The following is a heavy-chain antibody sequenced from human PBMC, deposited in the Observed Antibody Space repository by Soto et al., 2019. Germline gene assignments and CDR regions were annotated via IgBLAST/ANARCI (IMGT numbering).Heavy chain of an antibody. CDR3: ARVEVGRFLASLIADY. CDR1: GYTFTSYY. CDR2: INPSGGST. V-gene: IGHV1-46*01. Sequence: GASVKVSCKASGYTFTSYYMHWVRQAPGQGLEWMGIINPSGGSTSYAQKFQGRVTMTRDTSTSTVYMELSSLRSEDTAVYYCARVEVGRFLASLIADYSGQGTLVTVSS. J-gene: IGHJ4*02. D-gene: IGHD3-3*01.